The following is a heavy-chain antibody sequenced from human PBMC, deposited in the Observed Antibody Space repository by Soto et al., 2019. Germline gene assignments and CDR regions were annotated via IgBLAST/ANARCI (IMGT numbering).Heavy chain of an antibody. V-gene: IGHV3-7*01. CDR1: GFTFSRYW. J-gene: IGHJ3*02. Sequence: GGSLRLSCAASGFTFSRYWMSWVRQAPGKRLEWVANIKGDGSEKYYVDSVKGRFTISRDNAKNSLYLQMNSLRAEDTAVYYCASLNKYASHGAAFDIWGQGTMVTVSS. D-gene: IGHD2-8*01. CDR3: ASLNKYASHGAAFDI. CDR2: IKGDGSEK.